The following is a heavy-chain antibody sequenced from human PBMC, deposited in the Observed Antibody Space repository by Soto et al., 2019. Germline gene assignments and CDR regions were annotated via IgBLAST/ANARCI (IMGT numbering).Heavy chain of an antibody. D-gene: IGHD2-21*02. V-gene: IGHV4-59*01. CDR2: IYYSGST. Sequence: SETLSLTCTVSGGSISSYYWSWIRQPPGKGLEWIGYIYYSGSTNYNPSLKSRVTISVDTSKNQFSLKLSSVTAADTAVYYCARGVSSDRPHWGQGTLVTVSS. J-gene: IGHJ4*02. CDR3: ARGVSSDRPH. CDR1: GGSISSYY.